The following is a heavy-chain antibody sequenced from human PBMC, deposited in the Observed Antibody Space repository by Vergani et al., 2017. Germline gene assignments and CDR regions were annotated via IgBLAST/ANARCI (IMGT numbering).Heavy chain of an antibody. J-gene: IGHJ4*02. CDR2: INADNGNT. CDR1: GYTFTTYA. D-gene: IGHD3-10*01. Sequence: QVQLVQSGAEVKKPGASVKVSCKASGYTFTTYAMHWVRQAPGQRLEWMGWINADNGNTKYSQKFQGRVTITRDTSPSTAYMERSSLRSEDTAVFYCAREIITADGTHLSYVDYWGQGTLVTVSS. V-gene: IGHV1-3*01. CDR3: AREIITADGTHLSYVDY.